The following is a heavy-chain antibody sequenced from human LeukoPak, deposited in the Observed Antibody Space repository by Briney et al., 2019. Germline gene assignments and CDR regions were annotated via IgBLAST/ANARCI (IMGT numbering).Heavy chain of an antibody. Sequence: GGSLRLTCAASALTFSSYAMSWVRQAPEKGLEWVSAIRGSGDTYYADSVKGRFTISRDNSKNTLYLQMNSLRAEDTAVYYCATTGYSSRNYWGQGTLVTVSS. CDR2: IRGSGDT. D-gene: IGHD6-13*01. CDR3: ATTGYSSRNY. CDR1: ALTFSSYA. V-gene: IGHV3-23*01. J-gene: IGHJ4*02.